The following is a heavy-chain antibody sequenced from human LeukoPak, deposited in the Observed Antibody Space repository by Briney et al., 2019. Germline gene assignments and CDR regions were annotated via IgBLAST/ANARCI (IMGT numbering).Heavy chain of an antibody. D-gene: IGHD6-13*01. Sequence: SETLSLTCTVSGGSISSYYWSWIRQPPGKGLEWIGYIYYSGSTNYNPSLKSRVTTSVDTSKNQFSLKLSSVTAADTAVYYCARLWIAAAGNGWFDPWGQRTLVTVSS. CDR3: ARLWIAAAGNGWFDP. V-gene: IGHV4-59*08. CDR2: IYYSGST. CDR1: GGSISSYY. J-gene: IGHJ5*02.